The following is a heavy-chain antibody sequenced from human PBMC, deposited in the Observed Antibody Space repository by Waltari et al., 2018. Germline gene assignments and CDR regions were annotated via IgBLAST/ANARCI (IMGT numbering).Heavy chain of an antibody. CDR3: ARDTATTVVRAFDY. CDR1: GYTFTSYY. Sequence: QVQLVQSGAEVKKPGASVKVSCKASGYTFTSYYMHWVRQAPGQGLEWMGRINPISGSTGYAQKFQGRVTMTRDTSTSTVYMELSSLRSEDTALYYCARDTATTVVRAFDYWGQGTLVTVSS. V-gene: IGHV1-46*01. D-gene: IGHD4-17*01. J-gene: IGHJ4*02. CDR2: INPISGST.